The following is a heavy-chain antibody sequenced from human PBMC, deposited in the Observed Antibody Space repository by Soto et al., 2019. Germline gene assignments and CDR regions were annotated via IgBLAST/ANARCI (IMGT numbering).Heavy chain of an antibody. D-gene: IGHD2-2*01. CDR3: ASALIVVVPAATFDP. J-gene: IGHJ5*02. Sequence: SETLSLTCAVSGGSISSGGYSWSWIRQPRGRGLEGIGYIYHSGSTYYTPSLQSRVTISVDRSKNQFSLKLSSVTAADTAVYYCASALIVVVPAATFDPWGQGTLVTVSS. CDR1: GGSISSGGYS. V-gene: IGHV4-30-2*01. CDR2: IYHSGST.